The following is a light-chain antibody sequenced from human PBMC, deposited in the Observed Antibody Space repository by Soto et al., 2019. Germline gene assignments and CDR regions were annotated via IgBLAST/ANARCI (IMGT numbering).Light chain of an antibody. CDR3: QQSYSTPYT. V-gene: IGKV1-39*01. J-gene: IGKJ2*01. CDR1: QSLSSY. Sequence: DIQMTQSPSSLSASIRDRVTITCRASQSLSSYLNWYQQKPGKAPKLLIYAASSLQSGVPSRFSGSGSGADFTLTISSLQPEDFATYYCQQSYSTPYTFGLGTKLEIK. CDR2: AAS.